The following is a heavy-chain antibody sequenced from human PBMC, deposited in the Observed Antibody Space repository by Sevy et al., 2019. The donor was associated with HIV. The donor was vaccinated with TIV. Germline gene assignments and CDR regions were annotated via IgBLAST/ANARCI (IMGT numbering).Heavy chain of an antibody. Sequence: GGSLRLSCAASGFTFSSYAMNWVRQAPGKGLEWVAVISYDGSNKYYADSVKGRFTISRDNSKNTLYLQMNSLRAEDTAVYYCASQVLPGWLRYYFDYWGQGTLVTVSS. CDR1: GFTFSSYA. J-gene: IGHJ4*02. V-gene: IGHV3-30-3*01. CDR2: ISYDGSNK. D-gene: IGHD5-12*01. CDR3: ASQVLPGWLRYYFDY.